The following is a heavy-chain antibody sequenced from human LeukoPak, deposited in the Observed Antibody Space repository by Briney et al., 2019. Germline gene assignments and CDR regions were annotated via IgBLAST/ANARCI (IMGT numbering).Heavy chain of an antibody. J-gene: IGHJ4*02. CDR2: IYYTGST. Sequence: SETLSLTCTVSGGSGSSGTYYWSWIRQPPGKGLEWIGYIYYTGSTNYNPSLKSRLTISVDTSKNQFSLKLSSVTAADTAVYYCARRGGSGRSFDYWGQGTLVTVSS. D-gene: IGHD3-10*01. V-gene: IGHV4-61*01. CDR3: ARRGGSGRSFDY. CDR1: GGSGSSGTYY.